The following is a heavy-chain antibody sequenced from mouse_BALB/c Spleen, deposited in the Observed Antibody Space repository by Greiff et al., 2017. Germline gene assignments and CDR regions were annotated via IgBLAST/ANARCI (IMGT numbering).Heavy chain of an antibody. V-gene: IGHV5-17*02. CDR2: ISSGSSTI. Sequence: DVHLVESGGGLVQPGGSRKLSCAASGFTFSSFGMHWVRQAPEKGLEWVAYISSGSSTIYYADTVKGRFTISRDNPKNTLFLQMTSLRSEDTAMYYCARGGPLAYWGQGTLVTVSA. CDR3: ARGGPLAY. CDR1: GFTFSSFG. J-gene: IGHJ3*01.